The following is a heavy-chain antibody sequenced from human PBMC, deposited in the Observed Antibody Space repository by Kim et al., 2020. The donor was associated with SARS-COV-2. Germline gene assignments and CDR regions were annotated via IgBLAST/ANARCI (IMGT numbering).Heavy chain of an antibody. V-gene: IGHV3-30*18. D-gene: IGHD3-10*01. CDR1: GFTFSSYG. CDR3: ANLMVRGVMRGGMDV. J-gene: IGHJ6*02. Sequence: GGSLILSCAASGFTFSSYGMHWVRQAPGKGLEWVAVISYDGSNKYYADSVKGRFTISRDNSKNTLYLQMNSLRAEDTAVYYCANLMVRGVMRGGMDVWGQGTTVTVSS. CDR2: ISYDGSNK.